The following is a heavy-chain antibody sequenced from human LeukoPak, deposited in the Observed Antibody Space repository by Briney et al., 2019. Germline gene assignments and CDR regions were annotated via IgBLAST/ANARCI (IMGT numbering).Heavy chain of an antibody. Sequence: PGGSLRLSCAASGFTFSSYAMSWVRQAPGKGPEWVSGISGSGGSTYYADSVKGRFTISRDNSKNTLYLQMNSLRAEDTAVYYCAREDDSSGYYNWFDPWGQGTLITVSS. D-gene: IGHD3-22*01. CDR2: ISGSGGST. CDR1: GFTFSSYA. J-gene: IGHJ5*02. CDR3: AREDDSSGYYNWFDP. V-gene: IGHV3-23*01.